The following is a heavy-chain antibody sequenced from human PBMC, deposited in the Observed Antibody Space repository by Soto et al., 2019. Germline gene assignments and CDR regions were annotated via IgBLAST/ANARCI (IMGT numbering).Heavy chain of an antibody. Sequence: SETLSLTCTVSGGFISDYSMSWIRQSAGKGLEWVGRVHINGNTHYNPSLRGRVTMSVDTSNNQFHLRVTSVTAADTAVYYCERESGDNWTYEVYWGQGTLVTVSS. J-gene: IGHJ4*02. CDR2: VHINGNT. D-gene: IGHD1-20*01. V-gene: IGHV4-4*07. CDR1: GGFISDYS. CDR3: ERESGDNWTYEVY.